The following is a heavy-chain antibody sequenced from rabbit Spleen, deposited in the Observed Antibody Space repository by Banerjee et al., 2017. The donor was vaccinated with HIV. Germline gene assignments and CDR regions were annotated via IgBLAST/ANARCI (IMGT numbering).Heavy chain of an antibody. CDR1: GFSFSYSDY. Sequence: QSLEESGGDLVKPGASLTLTCTASGFSFSYSDYMCWVRQPPGKGPEWIACIGAGVSYTTYYATWAKGRFTISKTSSTTVTLQMTSLTAADTATYFCARDSGTSFSSYGMHLWGPGTLVTVS. V-gene: IGHV1S40*01. J-gene: IGHJ6*01. D-gene: IGHD8-1*01. CDR3: ARDSGTSFSSYGMHL. CDR2: IGAGVSYTT.